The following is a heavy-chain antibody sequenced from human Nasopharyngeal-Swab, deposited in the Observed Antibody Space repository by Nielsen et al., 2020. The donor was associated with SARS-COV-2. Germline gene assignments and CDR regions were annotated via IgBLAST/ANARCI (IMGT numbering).Heavy chain of an antibody. D-gene: IGHD2-15*01. CDR3: VKGDIVVVVAAAEVY. Sequence: GESLKISCAASGFTFSSYGMHWVRQAPGKGLEWVAVIWYDGSNKYYADSVKGRFTISRDNSKNTLYLQMNSLRDEDTAVYYCVKGDIVVVVAAAEVYWGQGTLVTVSS. J-gene: IGHJ4*02. CDR2: IWYDGSNK. CDR1: GFTFSSYG. V-gene: IGHV3-33*06.